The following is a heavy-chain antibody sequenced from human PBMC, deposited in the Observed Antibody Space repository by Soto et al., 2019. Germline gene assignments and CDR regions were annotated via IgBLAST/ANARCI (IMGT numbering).Heavy chain of an antibody. Sequence: PSETLSLTCAVSDYSISNGYYWGWIRQPPGKGLEWIGSIYYSGNTYYNPSLKSRVTISVDTSKNQFSLKLNSVTAADTAVYYCARQRYGSGPNWFDYWGQGTLVTVSS. J-gene: IGHJ5*01. CDR1: DYSISNGYY. CDR3: ARQRYGSGPNWFDY. D-gene: IGHD3-10*01. CDR2: IYYSGNT. V-gene: IGHV4-38-2*01.